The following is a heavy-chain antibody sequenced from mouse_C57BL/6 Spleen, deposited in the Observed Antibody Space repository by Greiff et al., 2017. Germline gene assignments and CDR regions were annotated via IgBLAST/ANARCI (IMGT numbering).Heavy chain of an antibody. Sequence: EVQVVESGAELVKPGASVKLSCTASGFNIKDYYMHWVKQRTEQGLEWIGRIDPEDGETKYAPKFQSKATITADTSSNTAYLQLSRLTSEDTAVYYCARADDGYYIWFAYWGQGTLVTVSA. CDR2: IDPEDGET. J-gene: IGHJ3*01. CDR3: ARADDGYYIWFAY. D-gene: IGHD2-3*01. V-gene: IGHV14-2*01. CDR1: GFNIKDYY.